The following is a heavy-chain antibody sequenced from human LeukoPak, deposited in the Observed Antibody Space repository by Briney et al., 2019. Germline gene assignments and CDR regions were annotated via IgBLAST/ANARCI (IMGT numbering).Heavy chain of an antibody. CDR3: ARAEGSGSSFDY. CDR2: INSSSTYI. V-gene: IGHV3-21*01. CDR1: GFPFRSFS. Sequence: PGGSLRLSCVASGFPFRSFSMNWVRQAPGKGLEWVSSINSSSTYIYYADSVKGRFTISRDNAKNSLYLQMNSLRVEDTAVYYCARAEGSGSSFDYWGQGTLVTVSS. D-gene: IGHD3-10*01. J-gene: IGHJ4*02.